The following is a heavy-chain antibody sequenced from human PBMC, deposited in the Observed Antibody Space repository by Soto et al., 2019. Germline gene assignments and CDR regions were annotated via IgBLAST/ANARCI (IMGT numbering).Heavy chain of an antibody. J-gene: IGHJ6*02. D-gene: IGHD3-16*01. Sequence: QEPLMQSGAEVKKPGASVKVSCKSSGYSFTGNYLPWVRQAPGQGLEWMGWIFPKSGGTKSAQKFQGRVTMTRDTSISTAYMELKRLRSDDTAVYFCAREGMYHYETKDYYPSTYGLDVWGQGTTVTVSS. V-gene: IGHV1-2*02. CDR3: AREGMYHYETKDYYPSTYGLDV. CDR2: IFPKSGGT. CDR1: GYSFTGNY.